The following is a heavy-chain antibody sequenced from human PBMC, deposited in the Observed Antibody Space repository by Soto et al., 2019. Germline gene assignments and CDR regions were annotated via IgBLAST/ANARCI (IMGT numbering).Heavy chain of an antibody. J-gene: IGHJ4*02. V-gene: IGHV1-18*01. CDR2: ISAYNGNT. D-gene: IGHD3-10*01. CDR1: GYTFTSYG. CDR3: ARDVPTSPSTRRLLWFGELLPFDY. Sequence: ASVKVSCKASGYTFTSYGISWVRQAPGQGLEWMGWISAYNGNTNYAQKLQGRVTMTTDTSTSTAYMELRSLRSDDTALYYCARDVPTSPSTRRLLWFGELLPFDYWGQGTLVTVSS.